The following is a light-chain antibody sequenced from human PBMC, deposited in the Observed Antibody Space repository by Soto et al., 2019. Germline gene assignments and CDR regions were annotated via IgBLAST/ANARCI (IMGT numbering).Light chain of an antibody. CDR3: QKYNTAPWT. Sequence: DIQMTQSPSSLSASVGDRVTITCRASQGISNYLAWYQQKPGKVPKFLIYNESTLQSGVPSRLSGSGSGTDYTLTISSLQPEDVATYYCQKYNTAPWTFGQGTKVEIK. CDR1: QGISNY. V-gene: IGKV1-27*01. J-gene: IGKJ1*01. CDR2: NES.